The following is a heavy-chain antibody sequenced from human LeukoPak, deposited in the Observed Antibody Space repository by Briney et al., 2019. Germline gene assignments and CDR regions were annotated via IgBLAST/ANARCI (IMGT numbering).Heavy chain of an antibody. CDR3: ARVPGGDWYFDL. CDR1: GGTFSSYA. V-gene: IGHV1-69*01. CDR2: IIPIFGTA. J-gene: IGHJ2*01. D-gene: IGHD1-26*01. Sequence: AASVKVSWKASGGTFSSYAISWVRQAPGQGLEWMGGIIPIFGTANYAQKFQGRVTITADESTSTAYMELSSLRSEDTAVYYCARVPGGDWYFDLWGRGTLVTVSS.